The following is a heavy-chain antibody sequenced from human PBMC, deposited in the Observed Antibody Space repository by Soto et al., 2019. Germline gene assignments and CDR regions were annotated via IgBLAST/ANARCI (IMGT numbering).Heavy chain of an antibody. CDR1: GGTFSSYA. V-gene: IGHV1-69*12. CDR2: IIPIFGTA. D-gene: IGHD1-26*01. Sequence: VQLVQSGAEVKKPGYSVKVSCKASGGTFSSYAISREQQAHAQGREWMGGIIPIFGTANYAQKFQGRVTITADESTSTAYMELSSLRSEDTAVYYCASRTVGASRLTWGQGTLVTVSS. J-gene: IGHJ5*02. CDR3: ASRTVGASRLT.